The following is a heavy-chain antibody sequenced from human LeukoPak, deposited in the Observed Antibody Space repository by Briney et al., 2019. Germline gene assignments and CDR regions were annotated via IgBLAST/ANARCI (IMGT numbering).Heavy chain of an antibody. V-gene: IGHV3-30*18. CDR2: ISYDGSYK. Sequence: GGSLRLSCAASGLTVRSNYMTWVRQAPGKGLEWVAVISYDGSYKYYADSVKGRFTISRDNSKNTLYLQMNSLRAEDTAVYYCAKTSYYYDSSGYPDYYYYYMDVWGKGTTVTVSS. D-gene: IGHD3-22*01. CDR1: GLTVRSNY. J-gene: IGHJ6*03. CDR3: AKTSYYYDSSGYPDYYYYYMDV.